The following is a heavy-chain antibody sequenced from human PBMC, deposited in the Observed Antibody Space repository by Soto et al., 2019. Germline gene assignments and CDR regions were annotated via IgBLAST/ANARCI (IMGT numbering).Heavy chain of an antibody. Sequence: ASVKVSCKVSGYTLTELSMHWVRQAPGKGLEWMGGFDPEDGETIYAQKFQGRVTMTEDTSTSTAYMELSSLRSEDTAVYYCARDLDYPYYFDYWGQGTLVTVSS. CDR2: FDPEDGET. CDR1: GYTLTELS. V-gene: IGHV1-24*01. J-gene: IGHJ4*02. D-gene: IGHD3-3*01. CDR3: ARDLDYPYYFDY.